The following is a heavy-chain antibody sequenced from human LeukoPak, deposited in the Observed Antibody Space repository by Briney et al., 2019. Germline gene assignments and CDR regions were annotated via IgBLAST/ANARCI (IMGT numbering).Heavy chain of an antibody. Sequence: PGGSLRLSCAASGFTFSSYWMHWVRQAPGKGLVWVSRINSDGSSTSYADSVKGRFTISRDNAKNTLYLQMNSLRAEDTAVYYCARVGGESLARSYFDYWGQGTLVTVSS. V-gene: IGHV3-74*01. D-gene: IGHD3-16*01. CDR1: GFTFSSYW. CDR3: ARVGGESLARSYFDY. J-gene: IGHJ4*02. CDR2: INSDGSST.